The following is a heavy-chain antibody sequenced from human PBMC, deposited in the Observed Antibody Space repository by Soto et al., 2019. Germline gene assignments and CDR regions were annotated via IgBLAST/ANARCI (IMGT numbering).Heavy chain of an antibody. V-gene: IGHV3-30*01. D-gene: IGHD2-15*01. CDR1: GFTFSSYA. J-gene: IGHJ6*02. Sequence: GGSLRLSCAASGFTFSSYAMHWVRQAPGKGLEWVALISYDGSTNYYADSVKGRFTISRDNSKNTLYLQMNGLRGEDRAVYYCARDRYCSGGRCYSGEYYGMDVWGQGTTVTVSS. CDR3: ARDRYCSGGRCYSGEYYGMDV. CDR2: ISYDGSTN.